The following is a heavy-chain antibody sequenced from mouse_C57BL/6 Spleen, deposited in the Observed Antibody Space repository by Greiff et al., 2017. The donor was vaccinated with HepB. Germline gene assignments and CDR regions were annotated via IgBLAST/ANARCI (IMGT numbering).Heavy chain of an antibody. CDR3: ARMDYGRLYAMDY. J-gene: IGHJ4*01. CDR2: INPNYGTT. V-gene: IGHV1-39*01. D-gene: IGHD1-1*01. Sequence: VQLQQSGPELVKPGASVKISCKASGYSFTDYNMNWVKQSNGKSLEWLGVINPNYGTTSYNQKFKGKATLTVDQSSSTAYMQLNSLTSEDSAVSYCARMDYGRLYAMDYWGQGTSVTVSS. CDR1: GYSFTDYN.